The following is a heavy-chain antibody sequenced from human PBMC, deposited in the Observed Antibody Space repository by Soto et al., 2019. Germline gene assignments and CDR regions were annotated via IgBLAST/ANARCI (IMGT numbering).Heavy chain of an antibody. Sequence: SETLSLTCAVSGGSISSGGYSWSWIRQPPGKGLEWIGYIYHSGSTYYNPSLKSRVTISVDRSKNQFSLKLSSVTAADTAVYYCARYYDFWSGYYTSYFDYWGQGTLLTVSS. J-gene: IGHJ4*02. CDR1: GGSISSGGYS. V-gene: IGHV4-30-2*01. D-gene: IGHD3-3*01. CDR2: IYHSGST. CDR3: ARYYDFWSGYYTSYFDY.